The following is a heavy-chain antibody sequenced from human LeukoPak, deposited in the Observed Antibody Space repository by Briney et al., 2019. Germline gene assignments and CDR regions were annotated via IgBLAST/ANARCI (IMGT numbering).Heavy chain of an antibody. CDR2: IIPIFGTA. V-gene: IGHV1-69*13. Sequence: SVKVSCKASGGTFSSYAISWVQQAPGQGLEWMGGIIPIFGTANYAQKFQGRVTITADESTSTAYMELSSLRSEDTAVYYCAGERNYCSSTSCYLWRKFWFDPWGQGTLVTVSS. CDR1: GGTFSSYA. CDR3: AGERNYCSSTSCYLWRKFWFDP. D-gene: IGHD2-2*01. J-gene: IGHJ5*02.